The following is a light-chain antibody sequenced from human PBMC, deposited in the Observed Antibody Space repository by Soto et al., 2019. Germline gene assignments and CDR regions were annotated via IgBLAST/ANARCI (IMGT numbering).Light chain of an antibody. CDR1: SSDVGGYNY. V-gene: IGLV2-14*01. CDR2: DVS. Sequence: QSVLTQHAYVSGSPGQPITISCTGTSSDVGGYNYVSWYQQHPGKAPKLMIYDVSNRPSGVSNRFSGSKSGNTASLTISGLQAEDEADYYCSSYTSSSTLYVFGTGTKVTVL. J-gene: IGLJ1*01. CDR3: SSYTSSSTLYV.